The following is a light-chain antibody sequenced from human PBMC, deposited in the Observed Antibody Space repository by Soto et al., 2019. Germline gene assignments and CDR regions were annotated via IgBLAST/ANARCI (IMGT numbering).Light chain of an antibody. CDR3: CSYADTNICV. J-gene: IGLJ1*01. V-gene: IGLV2-11*01. CDR2: DVS. Sequence: QSVLTQPRSVSGSPGQSVTISCTGTSSDVGGYNYVSWYQQHPGKAPKLMIYDVSKRPSGVPDRFSGSKSGNTASLTISGLQAEDEADYYCCSYADTNICVFGTGTKVTVL. CDR1: SSDVGGYNY.